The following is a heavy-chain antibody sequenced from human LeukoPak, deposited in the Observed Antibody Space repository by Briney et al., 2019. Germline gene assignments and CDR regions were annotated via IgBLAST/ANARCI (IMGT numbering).Heavy chain of an antibody. Sequence: PSHTLSLTCTVSGDAFSSGGYYWTWVRQFPGKGLEWIGYIYSSGSIYYNPSLKSRVTISIDTSKNQFSLNMTSVTAADTAVYYCARANTGYNYLDPWGQGTLVIVSS. CDR1: GDAFSSGGYY. J-gene: IGHJ5*02. V-gene: IGHV4-31*03. CDR3: ARANTGYNYLDP. D-gene: IGHD1-20*01. CDR2: IYSSGSI.